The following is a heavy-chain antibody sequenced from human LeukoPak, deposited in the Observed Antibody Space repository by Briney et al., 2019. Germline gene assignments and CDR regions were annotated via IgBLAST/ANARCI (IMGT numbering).Heavy chain of an antibody. D-gene: IGHD2/OR15-2a*01. Sequence: PGGSLRLSCAASGFTFSSYAMSWVRQAPGKGLEWVSAISGSGGSTYYADSVKGRFTISRDNAKNSLYLQMNSLRSDDTAMYYCATEIGGGPYYFDSWGQGTLVTVSS. J-gene: IGHJ4*02. CDR1: GFTFSSYA. CDR2: ISGSGGST. CDR3: ATEIGGGPYYFDS. V-gene: IGHV3-23*01.